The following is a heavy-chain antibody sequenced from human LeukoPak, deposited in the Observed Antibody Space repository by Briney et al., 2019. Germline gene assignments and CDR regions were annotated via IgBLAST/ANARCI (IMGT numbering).Heavy chain of an antibody. D-gene: IGHD1-1*01. V-gene: IGHV3-74*01. Sequence: GVLRLSCAASGFTFSSYWMHWVRQAPGKGLVRVSRINSDGSSTSYADSVKGRFTISRDNAKNTLYLQMNSLRAEDTAVYYCLLSRWNDFGFDYWGQGTLVTVSS. CDR3: LLSRWNDFGFDY. CDR1: GFTFSSYW. J-gene: IGHJ4*02. CDR2: INSDGSST.